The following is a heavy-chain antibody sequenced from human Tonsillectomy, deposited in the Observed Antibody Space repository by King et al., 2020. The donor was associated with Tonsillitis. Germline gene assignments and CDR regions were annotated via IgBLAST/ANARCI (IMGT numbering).Heavy chain of an antibody. CDR3: AKEAAQGAFDI. D-gene: IGHD6-13*01. CDR1: GDSVSSNSAA. CDR2: TYYRSNWYD. J-gene: IGHJ3*02. V-gene: IGHV6-1*01. Sequence: VQLQQSGPGLVKPSQTLSLTCAISGDSVSSNSAAWNCIRQSPWRGLEWLGRTYYRSNWYDDYAVSVKSRITINPDTSKNQFSLQLSSVTPEDTAVYYCAKEAAQGAFDIWGQGTVVTVSS.